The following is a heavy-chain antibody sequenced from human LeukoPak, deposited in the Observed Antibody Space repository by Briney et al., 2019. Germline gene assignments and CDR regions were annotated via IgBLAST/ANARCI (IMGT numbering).Heavy chain of an antibody. J-gene: IGHJ4*02. CDR3: ARGYSGYDYFDY. CDR1: GFTFSSYS. D-gene: IGHD5-12*01. Sequence: RGSLRLSCAASGFTFSSYSMNWVRQAPGKGLDWVSYISSSGRTTYYADSVKGRFTISRDNAKNSLYLQMNSLRAEDTAVYYCARGYSGYDYFDYWGQGTLITVSS. V-gene: IGHV3-48*04. CDR2: ISSSGRTT.